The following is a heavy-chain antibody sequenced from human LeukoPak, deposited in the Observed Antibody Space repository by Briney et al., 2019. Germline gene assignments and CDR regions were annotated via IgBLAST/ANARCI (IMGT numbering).Heavy chain of an antibody. V-gene: IGHV3-66*04. Sequence: LPGGSLRLSCAASGFTFSTYAMSWVRQAPGKGLEWVSVIYSGGSTYYADSVKGRFTISRDTSKNTLYLQMNSLRADDTALYYCASHSGSYYGWFDPWGQGTLVTVSS. CDR3: ASHSGSYYGWFDP. CDR2: IYSGGST. J-gene: IGHJ5*02. CDR1: GFTFSTYA. D-gene: IGHD3-10*01.